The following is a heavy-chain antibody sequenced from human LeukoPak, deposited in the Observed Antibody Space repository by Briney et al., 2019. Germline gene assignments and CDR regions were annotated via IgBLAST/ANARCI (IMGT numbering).Heavy chain of an antibody. D-gene: IGHD2-15*01. CDR1: GFTFSSYW. J-gene: IGHJ4*02. CDR2: IKQDGSEK. V-gene: IGHV3-7*01. CDR3: AREDGYCSGGNCYSYFDS. Sequence: GGSLRLSCAASGFTFSSYWMSWVRQAPGKGLEWVANIKQDGSEKYYVDSVKGRFTITRDNTRNSLFLQMYSLRAEDTAVYFCAREDGYCSGGNCYSYFDSWGQGTLVTVSA.